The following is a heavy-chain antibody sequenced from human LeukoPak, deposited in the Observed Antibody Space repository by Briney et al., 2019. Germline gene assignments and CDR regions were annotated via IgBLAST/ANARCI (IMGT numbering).Heavy chain of an antibody. CDR1: GFTFGNYA. D-gene: IGHD2-2*02. J-gene: IGHJ5*02. CDR3: AKASVAIPQYCNS. CDR2: ISGTGSST. Sequence: GGSLRLSCEASGFTFGNYAMNWVHQAPGKGLEWVSTISGTGSSTYYADSAKGRFTISRDNPKDTLFLQLNSLTAADTAMYFCAKASVAIPQYCNSWGQGTLVTVSS. V-gene: IGHV3-23*01.